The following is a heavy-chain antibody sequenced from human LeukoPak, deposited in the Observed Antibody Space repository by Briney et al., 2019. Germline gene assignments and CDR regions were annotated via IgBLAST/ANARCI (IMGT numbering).Heavy chain of an antibody. V-gene: IGHV1-2*02. CDR1: GYTFTGYY. Sequence: ASVKVSCKASGYTFTGYYMHWVRQAPGQGLEWMGWINPNSGGTNYAQKFQGRVTMTRDTSISTACMELSRLRSDDTAVYYCARDLSDYYYDSSGYYGYWGQGTLVTVSS. D-gene: IGHD3-22*01. CDR3: ARDLSDYYYDSSGYYGY. CDR2: INPNSGGT. J-gene: IGHJ4*02.